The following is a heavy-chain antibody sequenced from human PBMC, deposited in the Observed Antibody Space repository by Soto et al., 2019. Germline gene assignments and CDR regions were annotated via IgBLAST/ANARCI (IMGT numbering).Heavy chain of an antibody. V-gene: IGHV3-30*18. Sequence: GGSLRLSCAASGFTFSSYGMHWVRQSPGKGLEWVAVISYDGSNKYYADSVKGRFTISRDNSKNTLYLQMNSLRTEDTAVYDCEKDLWRVVVGATYYYGMDVWGQGTTVTVSS. CDR1: GFTFSSYG. D-gene: IGHD1-26*01. CDR2: ISYDGSNK. CDR3: EKDLWRVVVGATYYYGMDV. J-gene: IGHJ6*02.